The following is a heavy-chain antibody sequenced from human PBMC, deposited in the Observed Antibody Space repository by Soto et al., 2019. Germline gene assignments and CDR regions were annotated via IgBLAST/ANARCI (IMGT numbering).Heavy chain of an antibody. J-gene: IGHJ4*02. V-gene: IGHV3-23*01. CDR3: AKGHCSSTSCFDY. CDR1: GFTFSNYA. D-gene: IGHD2-2*01. CDR2: ISGTGGST. Sequence: GGSLRLSCAASGFTFSNYAMTWVRQAPGEGLEWVSAISGTGGSTYYADSVKGRFTISRDNSKNTLYLQMNSLRAEDTAVYYCAKGHCSSTSCFDYWGQGTLVTVSS.